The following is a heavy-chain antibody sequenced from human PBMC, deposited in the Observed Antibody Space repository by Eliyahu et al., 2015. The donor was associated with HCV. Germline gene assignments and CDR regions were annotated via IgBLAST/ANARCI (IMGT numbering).Heavy chain of an antibody. J-gene: IGHJ4*02. CDR2: IWYDGSNK. V-gene: IGHV3-33*01. D-gene: IGHD6-13*01. CDR3: ARPKRYSSSWPVDY. Sequence: EWVAVIWYDGSNKYYADSVKGRFTISRDNSKNTLYLQMNSLRAEDTAVYYCARPKRYSSSWPVDYWGQGTLVTVSS.